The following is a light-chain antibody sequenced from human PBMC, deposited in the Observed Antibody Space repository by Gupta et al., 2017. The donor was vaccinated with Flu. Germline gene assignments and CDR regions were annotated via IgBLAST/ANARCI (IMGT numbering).Light chain of an antibody. Sequence: QSALTQPASASGSPGQAITISCTGTSSDVGSYNYVSWYQQYTSKAPKLMIDEVSNRPSGVSNRSSGSYAATTALLTTSGLQAEDEAYYYCTSYTSSDTGVFGGGTKLTV. CDR3: TSYTSSDTGV. CDR2: EVS. CDR1: SSDVGSYNY. V-gene: IGLV2-14*01. J-gene: IGLJ3*02.